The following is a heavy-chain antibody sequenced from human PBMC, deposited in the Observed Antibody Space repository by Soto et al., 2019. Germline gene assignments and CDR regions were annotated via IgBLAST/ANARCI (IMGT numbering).Heavy chain of an antibody. CDR3: ARQLSYYYDSSGENYYYYYGMDV. CDR1: GGSISSSSYC. Sequence: ETLSLTCTVSGGSISSSSYCWGWIRQPPGKGLEWIGSIYYSGSTYYNPSLKSRVTISVDTSKNQFSLKLSSVTAADTAVYYCARQLSYYYDSSGENYYYYYGMDVWGQGTTVTVSS. CDR2: IYYSGST. J-gene: IGHJ6*02. D-gene: IGHD3-22*01. V-gene: IGHV4-39*01.